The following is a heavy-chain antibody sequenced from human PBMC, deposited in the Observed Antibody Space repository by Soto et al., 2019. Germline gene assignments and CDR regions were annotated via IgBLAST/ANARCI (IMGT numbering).Heavy chain of an antibody. D-gene: IGHD3-3*01. Sequence: SETLSLTCTVSGGSIYSYYWSWIRQPPGKGLEWIGYVHYSGSTNYNPSLKRRVTISIDMSKNHYSLKLSSVTAADTAVYYCARSDGAYDFWSSGWFDPWGQGTPVT. CDR3: ARSDGAYDFWSSGWFDP. J-gene: IGHJ5*02. CDR2: VHYSGST. V-gene: IGHV4-59*01. CDR1: GGSIYSYY.